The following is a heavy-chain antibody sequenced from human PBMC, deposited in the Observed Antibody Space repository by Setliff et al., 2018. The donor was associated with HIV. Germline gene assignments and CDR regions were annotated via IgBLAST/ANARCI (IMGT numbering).Heavy chain of an antibody. J-gene: IGHJ6*04. CDR2: ISGRSSDP. CDR3: AAVPWGHSSLIIDH. Sequence: GGSLRLSCAASGFTFSDHYMAWVRQAPGKGLEWVSYISGRSSDPNYADSVKGRFTISRDNAKNSVYLQMHSLRVEDTAVYYCAAVPWGHSSLIIDHWGKGTTVTVSS. D-gene: IGHD3-16*01. CDR1: GFTFSDHY. V-gene: IGHV3-11*06.